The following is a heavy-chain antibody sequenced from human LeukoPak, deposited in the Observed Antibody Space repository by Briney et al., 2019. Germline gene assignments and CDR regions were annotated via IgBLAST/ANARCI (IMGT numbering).Heavy chain of an antibody. J-gene: IGHJ4*02. CDR1: GFTFDGYA. CDR3: AKATEAYCGGDCYSGDFDY. D-gene: IGHD2-21*02. Sequence: PGRSLRLSCAASGFTFDGYAMHWVRHAPGKGLEWVSGISWNSGSIGYADSVKGRFTISRDNAKNSLYLRMNSLRAEDTALYYCAKATEAYCGGDCYSGDFDYWGQGTLVTVSS. V-gene: IGHV3-9*01. CDR2: ISWNSGSI.